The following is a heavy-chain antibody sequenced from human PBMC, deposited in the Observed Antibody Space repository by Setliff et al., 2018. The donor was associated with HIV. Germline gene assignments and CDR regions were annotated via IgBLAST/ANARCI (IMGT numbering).Heavy chain of an antibody. CDR3: ATLDYYGSQTYNLALHY. D-gene: IGHD3-10*01. J-gene: IGHJ4*02. V-gene: IGHV1-18*01. CDR1: GYMFIAYG. CDR2: IGPYNDRT. Sequence: GASVKVSCKTSGYMFIAYGMSWVRRAPGQGLEWMGWIGPYNDRTEYAENLRGRITITADTSTDTAYMELNSLRSEDTAMYYCATLDYYGSQTYNLALHYWGQGTLVTVSS.